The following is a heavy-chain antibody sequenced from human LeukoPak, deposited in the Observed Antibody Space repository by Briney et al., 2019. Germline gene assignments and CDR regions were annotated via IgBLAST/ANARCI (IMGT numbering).Heavy chain of an antibody. Sequence: SETLSLTCTVSGGSISSYCWSWIRQPPRAGMEWISSFYHSGITKYNPSLKSRVTTSLDTSKNQPSLRLSFVTAADTAVYYCASTQQWLAFDYWGQGILVTVSS. D-gene: IGHD6-19*01. CDR1: GGSISSYC. V-gene: IGHV4-59*13. J-gene: IGHJ4*02. CDR2: FYHSGIT. CDR3: ASTQQWLAFDY.